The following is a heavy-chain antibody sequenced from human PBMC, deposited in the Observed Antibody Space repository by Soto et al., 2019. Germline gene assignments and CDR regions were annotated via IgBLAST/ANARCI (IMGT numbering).Heavy chain of an antibody. Sequence: ASVKVSCKASGYTFTSYDINWVRQATGQGLEWMGWMNPNSGNTGYAQKFQGRVTMTRNTSISTAYMELSSLRSEDTAVYYCARERIAVAGYYYYYYMDVWGKGTTVTDS. D-gene: IGHD6-19*01. CDR1: GYTFTSYD. CDR2: MNPNSGNT. J-gene: IGHJ6*03. CDR3: ARERIAVAGYYYYYYMDV. V-gene: IGHV1-8*01.